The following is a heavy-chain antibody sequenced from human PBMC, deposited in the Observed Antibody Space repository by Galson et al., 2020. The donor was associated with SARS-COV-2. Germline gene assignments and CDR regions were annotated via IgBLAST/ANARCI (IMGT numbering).Heavy chain of an antibody. J-gene: IGHJ6*03. D-gene: IGHD6-19*01. CDR1: GYTFTSYG. CDR2: ISAYNGNT. CDR3: ARRVTSSRYSSGWYSYYYYMDV. V-gene: IGHV1-18*01. Sequence: ASVKVSCKASGYTFTSYGISWVRQAPGQGLEWMGWISAYNGNTNYAQKLQGRVTMTTDTSTSTAYMELRSLRSDDTGVYYCARRVTSSRYSSGWYSYYYYMDVWGKGTTVTVSS.